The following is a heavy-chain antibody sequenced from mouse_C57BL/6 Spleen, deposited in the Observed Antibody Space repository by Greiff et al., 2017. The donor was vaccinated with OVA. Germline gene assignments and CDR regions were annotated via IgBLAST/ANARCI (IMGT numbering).Heavy chain of an antibody. D-gene: IGHD3-2*02. Sequence: QVQLQQPGAELVKPGASVKLSCKASGYTFTSYWMQWVKQRPGQGLEWIGEIDPSDGYTNYNQKFKGKATLTVDTSSSTAYMQLSSLTSEDSAVYYCAREGEATGFAYWGQGTLVTVSA. CDR3: AREGEATGFAY. CDR1: GYTFTSYW. CDR2: IDPSDGYT. V-gene: IGHV1-50*01. J-gene: IGHJ3*01.